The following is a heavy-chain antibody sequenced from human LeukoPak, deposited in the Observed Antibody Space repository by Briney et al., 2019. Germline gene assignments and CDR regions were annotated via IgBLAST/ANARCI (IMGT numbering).Heavy chain of an antibody. CDR3: ARDLSPEMATKSHYYYGMDV. CDR2: FDPEDGET. D-gene: IGHD5-24*01. V-gene: IGHV1-24*01. Sequence: ASVKVSCKVSGYTLTELSMHWVRQAPGKGLEWMGGFDPEDGETIYAQKFQGRVTMTEDTSTDTAYMELSSLRSEDTAVYYCARDLSPEMATKSHYYYGMDVWGQGTTVTVSS. J-gene: IGHJ6*02. CDR1: GYTLTELS.